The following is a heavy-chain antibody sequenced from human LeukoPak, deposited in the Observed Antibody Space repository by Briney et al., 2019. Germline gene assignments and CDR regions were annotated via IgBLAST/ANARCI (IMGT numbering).Heavy chain of an antibody. CDR2: ISGSGGTT. CDR1: GFTFSSYA. J-gene: IGHJ4*02. Sequence: GGSPRLSCAASGFTFSSYAMGWVRQAPGRGLEWVSAISGSGGTTYYADSVKGRFTISRDNSKNTLYLQMNTLRAEDTALYYCAKVKGGSSWQYYFDYWGQGTLVTVSS. CDR3: AKVKGGSSWQYYFDY. D-gene: IGHD6-13*01. V-gene: IGHV3-23*01.